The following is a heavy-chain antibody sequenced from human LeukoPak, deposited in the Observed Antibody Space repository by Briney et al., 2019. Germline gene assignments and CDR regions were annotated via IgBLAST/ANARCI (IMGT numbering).Heavy chain of an antibody. CDR2: IYYSGST. J-gene: IGHJ4*02. Sequence: NPSETLSLTCTVSGGSISSNTYYWGWIRQPPGKGLEWIGSIYYSGSTYYNPSLKSRVTGSVDTSKNQFSLKLSSVTAADTAVYYCARHDSSGYYYFDYWGQGTLVTVSS. CDR3: ARHDSSGYYYFDY. V-gene: IGHV4-39*01. D-gene: IGHD3-22*01. CDR1: GGSISSNTYY.